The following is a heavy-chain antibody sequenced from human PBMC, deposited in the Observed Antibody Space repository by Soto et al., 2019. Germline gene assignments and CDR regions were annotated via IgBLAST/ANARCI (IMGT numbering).Heavy chain of an antibody. CDR3: VQSRCGGDCLQSYSSHSYYGLDV. CDR1: GLSLSTTGVG. D-gene: IGHD2-21*02. Sequence: QITLKESGPTLVKPTQTLTLTCTFSGLSLSTTGVGVGWIRQPPGKALEWLALIYWDDDKRYSPSLKSRLTTTKDTSKNQLVPTMTNMDPVDTATYYCVQSRCGGDCLQSYSSHSYYGLDVWGQGTTVTVSS. V-gene: IGHV2-5*02. J-gene: IGHJ6*02. CDR2: IYWDDDK.